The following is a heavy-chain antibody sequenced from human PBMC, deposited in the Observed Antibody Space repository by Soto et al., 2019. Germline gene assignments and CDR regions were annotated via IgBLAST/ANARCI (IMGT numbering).Heavy chain of an antibody. J-gene: IGHJ2*01. CDR2: ISTSSSTI. D-gene: IGHD3-16*02. V-gene: IGHV3-48*01. CDR1: GFTFSTYT. Sequence: EVPLVESGGTLVQPGGSLRLSCAAYGFTFSTYTINWVRQAPGKGLERVSYISTSSSTIYYADSVEGRFTISSDNAKNSLYLQMSSLEAEDTAVYYCARSYDYVWGSYLHWYFALWGRGTLVTVSS. CDR3: ARSYDYVWGSYLHWYFAL.